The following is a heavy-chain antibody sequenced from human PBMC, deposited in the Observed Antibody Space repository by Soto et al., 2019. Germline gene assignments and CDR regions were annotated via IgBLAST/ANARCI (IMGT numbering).Heavy chain of an antibody. CDR2: IYPGDSDT. CDR3: SPITNRGRYFHSMDV. V-gene: IGHV5-51*01. CDR1: GYSFTSYW. D-gene: IGHD2-8*01. Sequence: GESLKISCKGSGYSFTSYWIGWVRQMPGKGLECMGIIYPGDSDTRYSPSFQGQVTISADKSISTAYLQWSSLKASDTAMYYCSPITNRGRYFHSMDVWGQGTMVTVSS. J-gene: IGHJ6*02.